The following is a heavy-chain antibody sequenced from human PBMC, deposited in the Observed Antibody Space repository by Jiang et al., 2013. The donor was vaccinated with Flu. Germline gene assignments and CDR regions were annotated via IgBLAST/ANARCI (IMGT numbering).Heavy chain of an antibody. CDR3: ARLPFIVGATWGGWAFDY. Sequence: ALLKPSETLSLTCTVSGGSISSSSYYWGWIRQPPGKGLEWIGSIYYSGSTYYNPSLKSRVTISVDTSKNQFSLKLSSVTAADTAVYYCARLPFIVGATWGGWAFDYWGQGTLVTVSS. J-gene: IGHJ4*02. CDR1: GGSISSSSYY. D-gene: IGHD1-26*01. V-gene: IGHV4-39*01. CDR2: IYYSGST.